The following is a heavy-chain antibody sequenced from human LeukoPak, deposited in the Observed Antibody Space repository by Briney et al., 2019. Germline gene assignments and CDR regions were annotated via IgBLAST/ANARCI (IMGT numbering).Heavy chain of an antibody. CDR1: GGTFSSYA. J-gene: IGHJ4*02. CDR3: ARDLSYCSSTSCFYDY. Sequence: GASVKVSCKASGGTFSSYAISWVRQAPGQGLEWMGIINPSGGSTSYAQKFQGRVTMTRDTSTSTVYMELSSLRSEDTAVYYCARDLSYCSSTSCFYDYWGQGTLVTVSS. D-gene: IGHD2-2*01. V-gene: IGHV1-46*01. CDR2: INPSGGST.